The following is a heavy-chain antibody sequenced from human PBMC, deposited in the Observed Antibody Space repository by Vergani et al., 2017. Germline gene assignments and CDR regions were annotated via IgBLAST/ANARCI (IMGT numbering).Heavy chain of an antibody. J-gene: IGHJ4*02. V-gene: IGHV3-30*02. CDR1: GFTFSSYG. D-gene: IGHD1-26*01. CDR2: IRYDGSNK. CDR3: AKYQPGDWGXSSVGSYFLAPGYS. Sequence: QVQLVESGGGVVQPGGSLRLSCAASGFTFSSYGMHWVRQAPGKGLEWVAFIRYDGSNKYYADSVKGRFTISRDNSKNTLYLQMNSLRAEDTAVYYCAKYQPGDWGXSSVGSYFLAPGYSWGQGTLVTVSS.